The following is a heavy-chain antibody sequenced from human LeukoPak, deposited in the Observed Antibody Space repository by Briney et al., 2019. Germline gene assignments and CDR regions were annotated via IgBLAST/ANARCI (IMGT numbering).Heavy chain of an antibody. Sequence: SETLSHTCAVYGGSFSGYYWSWIRQPPGKGLEWIGEINHSGSTNYNPSLKSRVTISVGTSKNQFSLKLSSVTAADTAVYYCAERGYYYDSSGYGFDYWGQGTLVTVSS. V-gene: IGHV4-34*01. D-gene: IGHD3-22*01. J-gene: IGHJ4*02. CDR3: AERGYYYDSSGYGFDY. CDR1: GGSFSGYY. CDR2: INHSGST.